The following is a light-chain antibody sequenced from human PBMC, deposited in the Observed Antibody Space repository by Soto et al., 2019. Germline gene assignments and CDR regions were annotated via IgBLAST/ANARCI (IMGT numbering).Light chain of an antibody. Sequence: DIQMTQSPSTLSASVGDRVTITCRASESINTWLAWYQQTPGKAPKVLIHDASTLESGVPSRFSGRGSGTEFTLTISRLQPDDFAAYFCQQYSTYPYTFGQGTKLETK. CDR2: DAS. J-gene: IGKJ2*01. V-gene: IGKV1-5*01. CDR1: ESINTW. CDR3: QQYSTYPYT.